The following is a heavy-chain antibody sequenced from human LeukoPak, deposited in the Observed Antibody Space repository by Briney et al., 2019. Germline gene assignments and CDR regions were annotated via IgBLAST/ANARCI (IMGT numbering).Heavy chain of an antibody. CDR2: IKQDGSEK. CDR1: GFKFGDYY. CDR3: ARDPYCSGGSCYSPFDY. D-gene: IGHD2-15*01. J-gene: IGHJ4*02. V-gene: IGHV3-7*01. Sequence: GGSLRLCCVASGFKFGDYYMSWLRQAPGKGLEWVANIKQDGSEKYYVDSVKGRFTISRDNAKNSLYLQMNSLRAEDTAVYYCARDPYCSGGSCYSPFDYWGQGTLVTVSS.